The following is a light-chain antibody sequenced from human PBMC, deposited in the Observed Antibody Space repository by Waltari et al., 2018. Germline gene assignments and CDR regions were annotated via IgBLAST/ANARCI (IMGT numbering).Light chain of an antibody. CDR1: HSVINN. J-gene: IGKJ1*01. V-gene: IGKV3-15*01. CDR3: QQYNGRPSR. Sequence: SWWSCHSVINNLAWDLRWLGQAPRLLIFAKSTRATGIPARFSGSGSGSAFSLIISSLQSEGFAVYYCQQYNGRPSRFGQGTNVESK. CDR2: AKS.